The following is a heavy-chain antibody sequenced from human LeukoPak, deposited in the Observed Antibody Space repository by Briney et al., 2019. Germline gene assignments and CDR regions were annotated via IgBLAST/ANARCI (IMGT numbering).Heavy chain of an antibody. CDR3: ARHPALYFFDY. V-gene: IGHV4-59*08. J-gene: IGHJ4*02. Sequence: PSETLSLTCTVSVGSINNYCWSWIRQPPGKGLEWIGYISYSGSTNYNPSLKSRVTISADTSKNQVSLTLSSVTAADTAVYYCARHPALYFFDYWGQGTLVTVSS. CDR1: VGSINNYC. CDR2: ISYSGST.